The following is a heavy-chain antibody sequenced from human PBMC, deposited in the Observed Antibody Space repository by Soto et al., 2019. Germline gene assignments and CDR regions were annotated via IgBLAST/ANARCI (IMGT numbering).Heavy chain of an antibody. CDR2: IYPGDSDT. CDR1: GYSFSNYW. J-gene: IGHJ4*02. Sequence: GESLKISCKGSGYSFSNYWIGWVRQMPGKGLEWMGIIYPGDSDTTYSPSFQGQVTISADKSISTAYLQWSSLKASDTAMYYCARRNYDILTGYLNHFDYWGQGTLVTVSS. V-gene: IGHV5-51*01. D-gene: IGHD3-9*01. CDR3: ARRNYDILTGYLNHFDY.